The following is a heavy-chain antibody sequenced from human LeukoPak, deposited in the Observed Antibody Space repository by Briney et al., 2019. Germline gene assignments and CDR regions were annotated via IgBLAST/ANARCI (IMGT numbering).Heavy chain of an antibody. Sequence: GASVKVSCKASGYTFTGYYMHWVRQAPGQGLEWMGWTNPNSGGTNYAQKFQGRVTMTRDTSISTAYMELSRLRSDDTAVYYCARGQYDFWSGYYYFDYWGQGTLVTVSS. CDR2: TNPNSGGT. J-gene: IGHJ4*02. CDR1: GYTFTGYY. D-gene: IGHD3-3*01. V-gene: IGHV1-2*02. CDR3: ARGQYDFWSGYYYFDY.